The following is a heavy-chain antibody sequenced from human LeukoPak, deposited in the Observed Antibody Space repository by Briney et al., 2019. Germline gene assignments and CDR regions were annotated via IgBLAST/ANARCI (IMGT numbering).Heavy chain of an antibody. J-gene: IGHJ3*02. CDR3: ARGGTYDI. CDR2: MKQDGSQK. Sequence: GESLRLSCVASGFTFSMYWMTWFRQAPGKGLEWVANMKQDGSQKNYVDSVKGRFTISRDNAKKSLYLQMNSLRGEDTAVYYCARGGTYDIWGQGTRVTVSS. CDR1: GFTFSMYW. V-gene: IGHV3-7*01.